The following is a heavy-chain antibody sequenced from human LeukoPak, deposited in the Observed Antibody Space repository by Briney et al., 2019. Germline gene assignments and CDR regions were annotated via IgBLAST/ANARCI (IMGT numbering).Heavy chain of an antibody. D-gene: IGHD1-14*01. Sequence: GGSLRLSCAASGFTFSDYYMRWIRQAPGKGLEWVSCISSSGSTIYYADSVKGRFTISRDNAKNSLYLQMNSLRAEDTAVYYCTTETWYRFDYWGQGTLVTVSS. CDR1: GFTFSDYY. CDR2: ISSSGSTI. V-gene: IGHV3-11*04. CDR3: TTETWYRFDY. J-gene: IGHJ4*02.